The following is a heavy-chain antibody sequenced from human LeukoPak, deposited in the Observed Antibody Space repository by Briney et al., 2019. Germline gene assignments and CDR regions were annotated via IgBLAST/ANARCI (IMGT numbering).Heavy chain of an antibody. J-gene: IGHJ5*02. CDR1: GGSIRSYY. CDR2: IYYNGNT. Sequence: SETLSLTCTVSGGSIRSYYWSWIRQPPGKGLEWIGYIYYNGNTNYNPSLKSRATISVDTSKHQISLKLSSVAAAHTAVYYCARVPIVVVPSAMWFDPWGQGTLVTVSS. V-gene: IGHV4-59*01. CDR3: ARVPIVVVPSAMWFDP. D-gene: IGHD2-2*01.